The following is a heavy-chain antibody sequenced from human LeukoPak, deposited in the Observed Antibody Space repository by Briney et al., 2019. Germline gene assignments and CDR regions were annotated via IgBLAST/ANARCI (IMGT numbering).Heavy chain of an antibody. CDR3: ARDRYDSSGYYPSLYFDY. CDR2: IYYSGST. J-gene: IGHJ4*02. CDR1: GGSISSGGYY. V-gene: IGHV4-31*03. Sequence: PSQTLSLTCTVSGGSISSGGYYWSWIRQHPGKGLEWIGYIYYSGSTYYNPSLQSRVTISVDTSKNQFSLKLSSVTAADTAVYYCARDRYDSSGYYPSLYFDYWGQGTLVTVSS. D-gene: IGHD3-22*01.